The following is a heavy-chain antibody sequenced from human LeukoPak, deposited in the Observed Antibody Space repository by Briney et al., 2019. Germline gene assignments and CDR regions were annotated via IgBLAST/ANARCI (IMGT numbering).Heavy chain of an antibody. Sequence: SETLSLTCTVSGGSISSGDYYWSWIRQHPGKGLEWIGYIHYSGTTYYNPSLNSRVTISVDRSANHFSLKVSSVTAADTAVYYCARDAIDCNYFDFWGQGTIGFVSS. D-gene: IGHD2/OR15-2a*01. CDR3: ARDAIDCNYFDF. V-gene: IGHV4-31*03. CDR1: GGSISSGDYY. J-gene: IGHJ4*02. CDR2: IHYSGTT.